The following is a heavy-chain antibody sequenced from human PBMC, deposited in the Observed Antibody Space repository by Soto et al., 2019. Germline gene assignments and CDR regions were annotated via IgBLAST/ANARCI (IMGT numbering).Heavy chain of an antibody. CDR2: IYHSGGT. Sequence: QLHLQESGPGLVKPSGTLSLTCDVFGGSISGSAWWTWVRQAPGKGLEWFGEIYHSGGTVYNPSLSGRVTISLDKSNIQFSLKLSSVTAADTAIYYCAKMRAAARPLIRFYHVDVWGEGVTATVSS. CDR3: AKMRAAARPLIRFYHVDV. V-gene: IGHV4-4*02. CDR1: GGSISGSAW. J-gene: IGHJ6*04. D-gene: IGHD6-6*01.